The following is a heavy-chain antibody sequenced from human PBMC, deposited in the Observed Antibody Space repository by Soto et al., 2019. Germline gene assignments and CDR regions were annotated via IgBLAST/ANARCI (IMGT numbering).Heavy chain of an antibody. J-gene: IGHJ6*02. CDR3: ARDRYSYYDFWSGSLPDYYFGMDV. V-gene: IGHV3-7*01. D-gene: IGHD3-3*01. CDR1: GFTFSNYW. CDR2: IKQDGSEK. Sequence: EVQLVESGGGLVQPGGSLRLSCAASGFTFSNYWMSWVRQAPGKGLEWVANIKQDGSEKYYVDSVKGRFTISRDNAKNSLYLQMNSLRAEDTAVYYCARDRYSYYDFWSGSLPDYYFGMDVWGQGTTVTVSS.